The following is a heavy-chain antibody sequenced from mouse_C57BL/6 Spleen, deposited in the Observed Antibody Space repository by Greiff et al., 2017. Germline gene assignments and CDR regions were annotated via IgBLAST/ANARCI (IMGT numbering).Heavy chain of an antibody. CDR3: ARQRDYGYYFDY. V-gene: IGHV5-6*01. CDR1: GFTFSSYG. Sequence: DVHLVESGGDLVKPGGSLKLSCAASGFTFSSYGMSWVRQTPPKRLEWVATISSGGSYTYYPASVKGRFTISRDNAKNTLYLQMSSLKSEDTAMYYCARQRDYGYYFDYWGQGTTLTVSS. J-gene: IGHJ2*01. D-gene: IGHD2-2*01. CDR2: ISSGGSYT.